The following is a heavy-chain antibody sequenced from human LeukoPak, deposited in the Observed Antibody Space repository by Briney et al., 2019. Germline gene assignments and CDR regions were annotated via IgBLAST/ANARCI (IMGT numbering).Heavy chain of an antibody. Sequence: SETLSLTCTVSGGSISSISYYWGWIRQPPGKGLEWIGHIYYSGSTFYNPSLKSRVTISVDTSKNQFSLKLSSVTAADTAVYYCARPYGSGSYFDYWGQGTLVTVSS. CDR3: ARPYGSGSYFDY. CDR2: IYYSGST. V-gene: IGHV4-39*01. J-gene: IGHJ4*02. CDR1: GGSISSISYY. D-gene: IGHD3-10*01.